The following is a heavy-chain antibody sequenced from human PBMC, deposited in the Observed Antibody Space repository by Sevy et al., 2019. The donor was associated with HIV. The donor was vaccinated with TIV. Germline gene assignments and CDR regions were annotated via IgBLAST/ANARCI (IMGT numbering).Heavy chain of an antibody. V-gene: IGHV3-7*01. Sequence: GGSLRLTCAASGFTFSSYWMSWVRRAPGKGLEWVANIKQDGSEKDYVDSVKGRFTISRDNAKNSLYLQMNSLRAEDTAVYYCARDVGRDIVVAPAAILDYYYGMDVWGQGTTVTVSS. CDR3: ARDVGRDIVVAPAAILDYYYGMDV. CDR1: GFTFSSYW. CDR2: IKQDGSEK. J-gene: IGHJ6*02. D-gene: IGHD2-2*02.